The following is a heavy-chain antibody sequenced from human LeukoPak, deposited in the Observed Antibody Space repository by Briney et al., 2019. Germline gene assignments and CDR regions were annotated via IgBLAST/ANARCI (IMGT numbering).Heavy chain of an antibody. J-gene: IGHJ4*02. CDR1: GFTFSSYG. Sequence: PGGSLRLSCGASGFTFSSYGMHWVRQAPGKGLEWVAFIHYDGSSKYYADSVKGRFTISRDNSKNTLYLQMNSLRVEDTAVYYCAKDLKAVAGDYWGQGTLVTVSS. V-gene: IGHV3-30*02. CDR3: AKDLKAVAGDY. D-gene: IGHD6-19*01. CDR2: IHYDGSSK.